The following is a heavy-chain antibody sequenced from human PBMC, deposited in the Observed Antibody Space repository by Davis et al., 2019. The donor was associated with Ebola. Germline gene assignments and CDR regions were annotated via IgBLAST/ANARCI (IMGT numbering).Heavy chain of an antibody. Sequence: AASVKVSCKASGGTFSSYAISWVRQAPGQGLEWMGRIIPILGIANYAQKFQGRVTITADESTSTAYMELRSLRSDDTAVYYCARDVVVGPIDYWGQGTLVTVSS. CDR3: ARDVVVGPIDY. CDR1: GGTFSSYA. V-gene: IGHV1-69*04. D-gene: IGHD1-26*01. CDR2: IIPILGIA. J-gene: IGHJ4*02.